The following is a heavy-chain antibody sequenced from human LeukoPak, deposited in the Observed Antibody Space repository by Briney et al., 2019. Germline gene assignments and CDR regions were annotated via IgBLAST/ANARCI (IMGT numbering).Heavy chain of an antibody. V-gene: IGHV3-23*01. CDR2: FTTSGGST. CDR3: AKGGATAN. Sequence: GGSLRLSCAASGFTFGSYAMSWVRQAPGKGLEWVSGFTTSGGSTYYADSVKGRFTISRDNSRNTLYLQMNSLRAEDTAVYYCAKGGATANWGQGTLVTVSS. CDR1: GFTFGSYA. D-gene: IGHD1-26*01. J-gene: IGHJ4*02.